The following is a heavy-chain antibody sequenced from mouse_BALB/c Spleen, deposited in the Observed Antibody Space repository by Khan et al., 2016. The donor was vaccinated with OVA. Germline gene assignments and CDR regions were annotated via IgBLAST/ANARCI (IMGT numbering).Heavy chain of an antibody. D-gene: IGHD1-3*01. CDR1: GYTFTNYG. CDR3: ALSEYSGSFAY. V-gene: IGHV9-3-1*01. J-gene: IGHJ3*01. CDR2: INTYTGEP. Sequence: QIQLVQSGPELKKPGETVKLSCKASGYTFTNYGMDWVKQAPGKGLKWMGWINTYTGEPTYPDDFKGRFAFSLESSASTVYLQINNLKNEDTATNVSALSEYSGSFAYWGQGTLVTVST.